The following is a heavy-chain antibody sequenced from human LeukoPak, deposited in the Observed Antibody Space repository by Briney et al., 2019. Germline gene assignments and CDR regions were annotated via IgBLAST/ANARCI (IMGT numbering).Heavy chain of an antibody. Sequence: GRSLRLSCVASGFTFSSYAMHWVRQAPGKGLEWVAVISNDGSNKYYADSVKGRFTISRDNSKNTLYLQMNSLRAEDTAVYYCAKGRGAFDIWGQGTMVTVSS. CDR2: ISNDGSNK. CDR1: GFTFSSYA. J-gene: IGHJ3*02. D-gene: IGHD3-10*01. V-gene: IGHV3-30*18. CDR3: AKGRGAFDI.